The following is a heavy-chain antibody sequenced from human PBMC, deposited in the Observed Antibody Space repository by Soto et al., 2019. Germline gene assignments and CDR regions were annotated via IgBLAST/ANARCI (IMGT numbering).Heavy chain of an antibody. CDR3: TTSNLGVDF. Sequence: GGSLRLSCAASGLIFSDVWMTWVRQAPGKGLEWVGRIKTRADDGTIDYAALVRGRFTISRDDSKNTLYLQMTSLTPDDTGVYYCTTSNLGVDFWGPGTLVTVSS. CDR2: IKTRADDGTI. V-gene: IGHV3-15*01. J-gene: IGHJ4*02. CDR1: GLIFSDVW. D-gene: IGHD3-3*01.